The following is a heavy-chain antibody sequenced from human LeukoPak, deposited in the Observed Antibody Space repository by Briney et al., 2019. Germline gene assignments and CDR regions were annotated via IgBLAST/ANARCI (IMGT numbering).Heavy chain of an antibody. CDR2: ISTGGDYT. Sequence: GGSLRLSCAASGSTFSSYAMSWVRQAPGKGLEWVSAISTGGDYTYYADSVKGRFAISRDNSKNTLYLQMNSLRAEDTAVYYCAKVLRSGELLGFDSWGQGTLVTVSS. J-gene: IGHJ4*02. D-gene: IGHD1-26*01. V-gene: IGHV3-23*01. CDR1: GSTFSSYA. CDR3: AKVLRSGELLGFDS.